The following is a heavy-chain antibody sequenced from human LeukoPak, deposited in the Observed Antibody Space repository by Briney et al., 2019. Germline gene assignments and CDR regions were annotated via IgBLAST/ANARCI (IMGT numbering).Heavy chain of an antibody. D-gene: IGHD3-16*02. CDR1: GYTFTSYG. CDR2: ISAYNGNT. CDR3: ARDFLINYDYVWGSYRYPYYFDY. Sequence: ASVKVSCKASGYTFTSYGISWVRQAPGQGLEWMGWISAYNGNTNYAQKLQGRVTMTTDTSTSTAYMELRSLRSDDTAVYYCARDFLINYDYVWGSYRYPYYFDYWGQGTLVTVSS. V-gene: IGHV1-18*01. J-gene: IGHJ4*02.